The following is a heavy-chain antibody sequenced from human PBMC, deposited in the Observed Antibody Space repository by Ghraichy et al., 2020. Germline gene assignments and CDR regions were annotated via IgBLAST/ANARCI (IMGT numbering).Heavy chain of an antibody. J-gene: IGHJ4*02. D-gene: IGHD1-26*01. CDR3: ARVRPGSCFDY. V-gene: IGHV3-7*01. Sequence: GGSLRLSCATSGFIFRNFWMSWVRQASGKGLEWVASIKEDGSEKYYMDSEKGRFTISRDNAKGSHYLQLSSLRAEDTAVYFCARVRPGSCFDYWGQGTLVTVSA. CDR2: IKEDGSEK. CDR1: GFIFRNFW.